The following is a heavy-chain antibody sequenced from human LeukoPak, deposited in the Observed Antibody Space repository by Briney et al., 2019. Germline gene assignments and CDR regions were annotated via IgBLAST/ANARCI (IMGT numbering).Heavy chain of an antibody. CDR2: IYGSGGT. Sequence: SETLSLTCTVSGGAISNYYWSWIQQSAGKGLEWIGQIYGSGGTNYNPSLKSRVTMSTDKSKNQISLRLSSVTAADTAIYYCARNRSNDFGEVPFDIWGQGTMVSVSS. CDR3: ARNRSNDFGEVPFDI. V-gene: IGHV4-4*07. J-gene: IGHJ3*02. CDR1: GGAISNYY. D-gene: IGHD3-16*01.